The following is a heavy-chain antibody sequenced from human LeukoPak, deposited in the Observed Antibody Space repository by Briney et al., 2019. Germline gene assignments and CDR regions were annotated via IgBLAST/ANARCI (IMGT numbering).Heavy chain of an antibody. Sequence: GASVKVSCKASGYTFTGYYMHWVRQAPGQGLEWMGWINPISGGTNYAQRLQGRVTMTRDTSISTAYMELSRLRSDDTAVYYCARDRLPAAMRQGYNWFDPWGQGTLVTVSS. V-gene: IGHV1-2*02. J-gene: IGHJ5*02. CDR2: INPISGGT. CDR1: GYTFTGYY. CDR3: ARDRLPAAMRQGYNWFDP. D-gene: IGHD2-2*01.